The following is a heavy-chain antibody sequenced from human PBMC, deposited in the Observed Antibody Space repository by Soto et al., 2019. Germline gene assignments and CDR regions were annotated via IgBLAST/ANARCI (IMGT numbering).Heavy chain of an antibody. CDR3: ARDKITGLFDY. CDR1: GGSISSSSYY. J-gene: IGHJ4*02. CDR2: INHSGST. Sequence: ASETLSLTCTVSGGSISSSSYYWGWIRQPPGTGLEWIGEINHSGSTNYNPSLKSRVTISVDTSKNQFSLKLTSVTAADTAVYYCARDKITGLFDYWGQGTLVTVS. D-gene: IGHD2-8*02. V-gene: IGHV4-39*07.